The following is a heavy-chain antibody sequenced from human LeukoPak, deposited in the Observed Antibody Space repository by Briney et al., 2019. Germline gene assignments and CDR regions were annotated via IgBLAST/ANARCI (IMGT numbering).Heavy chain of an antibody. Sequence: GGSLRLSCAASGFTFSSYAMSWVRQAPGKGLEWVSGISGSGGSTYYADSVKGRFTISRDNSKNTLYLQMNSLRAEDTAVYYCAKGTYYYDSSGHYRQDPVDYWGQGTLVTVSS. V-gene: IGHV3-23*01. CDR2: ISGSGGST. D-gene: IGHD3-22*01. CDR1: GFTFSSYA. J-gene: IGHJ4*02. CDR3: AKGTYYYDSSGHYRQDPVDY.